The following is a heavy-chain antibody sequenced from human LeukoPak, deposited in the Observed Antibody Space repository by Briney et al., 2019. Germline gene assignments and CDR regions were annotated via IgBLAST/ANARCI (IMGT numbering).Heavy chain of an antibody. D-gene: IGHD6-6*01. Sequence: SETLSLTCAVYGGSFSGYYWSWIRQPPGKGLEWIGEINHSGSTNYNPSLKGRVTISVDTSKNQFSLKLSSVTAADTAVYYCARGPNSGSDYWGQGTLVTVSS. CDR1: GGSFSGYY. CDR3: ARGPNSGSDY. J-gene: IGHJ4*02. V-gene: IGHV4-34*01. CDR2: INHSGST.